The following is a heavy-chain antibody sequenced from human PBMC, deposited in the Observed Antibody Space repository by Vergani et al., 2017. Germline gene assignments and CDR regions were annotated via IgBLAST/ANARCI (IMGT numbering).Heavy chain of an antibody. CDR2: ISAYNGNT. V-gene: IGHV1-18*01. CDR1: GYTFSTYG. CDR3: ASEASPYGDNWFDP. D-gene: IGHD4-17*01. J-gene: IGHJ5*02. Sequence: QVQLVQSGAEVKKPGASVKVSCKASGYTFSTYGISWVRQAPGQGLEWMGWISAYNGNTNYPEKFQGRLTMTTDTSTRTAYMELRSLRSDDTAVYYCASEASPYGDNWFDPWGQGTLVTVSS.